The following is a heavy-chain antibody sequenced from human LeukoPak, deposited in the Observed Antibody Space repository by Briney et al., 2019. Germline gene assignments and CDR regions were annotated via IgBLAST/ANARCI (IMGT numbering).Heavy chain of an antibody. Sequence: SETLSLTCTVSGYSVSSGFYWGWIRQPPGKGLEWVGIIYHSGNTYYNPSLKSRVTMSLDTSKNQFSLKLTSVTAADTAVYYCARAVGATTYWGFEYWGRGTLVTVSS. V-gene: IGHV4-38-2*02. D-gene: IGHD1-26*01. J-gene: IGHJ4*02. CDR2: IYHSGNT. CDR3: ARAVGATTYWGFEY. CDR1: GYSVSSGFY.